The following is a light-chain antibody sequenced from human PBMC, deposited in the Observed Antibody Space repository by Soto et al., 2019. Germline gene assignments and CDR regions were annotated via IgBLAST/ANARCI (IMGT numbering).Light chain of an antibody. CDR1: SSDVGGYNF. CDR2: EVS. Sequence: QSALTQPASVSGSPGQSITISCTGTSSDVGGYNFVSWYQQHPGKAPKLMIYEVSNRPSGVSNRFSGSKSGNTASLTISGLQAKDEADYYCSSYRSSYTLVFGGGTKLTVL. V-gene: IGLV2-14*01. J-gene: IGLJ2*01. CDR3: SSYRSSYTLV.